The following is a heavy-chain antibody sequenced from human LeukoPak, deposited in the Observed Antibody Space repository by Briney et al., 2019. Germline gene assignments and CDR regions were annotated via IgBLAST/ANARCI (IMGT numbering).Heavy chain of an antibody. D-gene: IGHD3-22*01. V-gene: IGHV4-39*02. J-gene: IGHJ4*02. CDR2: IYYTGST. CDR1: GGSISSSSHY. Sequence: PSETLSLTCTVSGGSISSSSHYWGWIRQPPGKGLEWIGSIYYTGSTYYNPSLKSRVTISVDTSKNHFSLQLSSVTAADTAVYYCARRTSGFPFDFWGLGTLVTVSS. CDR3: ARRTSGFPFDF.